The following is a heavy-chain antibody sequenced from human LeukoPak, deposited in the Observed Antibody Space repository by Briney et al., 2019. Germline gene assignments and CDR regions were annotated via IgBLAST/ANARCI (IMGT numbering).Heavy chain of an antibody. CDR3: AKGAQVLRYFDWSFDL. V-gene: IGHV3-30*02. CDR2: IRYDGTDK. D-gene: IGHD3-9*01. J-gene: IGHJ4*02. Sequence: GGSLRLSCAASGFTLSRFGMHWVRQPPGKGLDWVAFIRYDGTDKYYADSVKGRFTISRDISKNTLFLQMNSLRPEDTALYYCAKGAQVLRYFDWSFDLWGQGTLVTVSS. CDR1: GFTLSRFG.